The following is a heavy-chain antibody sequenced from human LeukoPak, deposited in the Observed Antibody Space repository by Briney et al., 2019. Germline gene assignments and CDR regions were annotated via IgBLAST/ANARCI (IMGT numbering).Heavy chain of an antibody. Sequence: GRSLRLSCTASGFTFDDYAMHWVRQAPGKGLEWVSGISWNSGSIGYADSVKGRFTISRENAKNSLYLQMNSLRAEDMALYYCARESTGLHYGDQGTLVTVSS. CDR1: GFTFDDYA. J-gene: IGHJ4*02. V-gene: IGHV3-9*03. D-gene: IGHD3-10*01. CDR2: ISWNSGSI. CDR3: ARESTGLHY.